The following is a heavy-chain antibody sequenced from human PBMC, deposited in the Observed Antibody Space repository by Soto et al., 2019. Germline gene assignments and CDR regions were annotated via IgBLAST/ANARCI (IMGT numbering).Heavy chain of an antibody. V-gene: IGHV1-18*01. CDR1: GYTFTSYG. CDR3: ARDGPYYDFWSGYYPPQYYYYGMDV. J-gene: IGHJ6*02. CDR2: ISAYNGNT. D-gene: IGHD3-3*01. Sequence: ASVKVSCKASGYTFTSYGISWVRQAPGQGLEWMGWISAYNGNTNYAQKLQGRVTMTTDTSTSTAYMELRSLRSDDTAVYYCARDGPYYDFWSGYYPPQYYYYGMDVWGQGTTVTAP.